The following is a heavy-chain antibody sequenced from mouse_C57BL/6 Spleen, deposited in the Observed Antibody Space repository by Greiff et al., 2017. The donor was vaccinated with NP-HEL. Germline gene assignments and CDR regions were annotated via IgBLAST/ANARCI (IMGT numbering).Heavy chain of an antibody. D-gene: IGHD1-1*01. Sequence: QVQLQQPGAELVMPGASVKLSCKASGYTFTSYWMHWVKQRPGQGLEWIGEIDPSDSYTNYNQKFKGKSTLTVDKSSSTAYMQLSSLTSEDSAVYYCARKHYYGSSSVYWYFDVWGTGTTVTVSS. V-gene: IGHV1-69*01. CDR2: IDPSDSYT. CDR3: ARKHYYGSSSVYWYFDV. CDR1: GYTFTSYW. J-gene: IGHJ1*03.